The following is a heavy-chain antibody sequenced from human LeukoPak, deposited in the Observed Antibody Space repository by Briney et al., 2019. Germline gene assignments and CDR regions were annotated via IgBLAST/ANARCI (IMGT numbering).Heavy chain of an antibody. J-gene: IGHJ4*02. D-gene: IGHD5-12*01. CDR3: ARGRGATTTFDY. V-gene: IGHV3-7*01. CDR2: INQDGSEK. Sequence: GGSLRLSCGASGFTFDDYWMSWVRQAPGQGLEWVANINQDGSEKYYLDSAKGRFTISRDNAKNSLYLQMNSLRAEDTAVYYCARGRGATTTFDYWGQGTLVTVSS. CDR1: GFTFDDYW.